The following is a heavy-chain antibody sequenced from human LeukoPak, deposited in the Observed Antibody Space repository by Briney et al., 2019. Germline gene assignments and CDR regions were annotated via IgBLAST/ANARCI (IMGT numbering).Heavy chain of an antibody. Sequence: PGGSLRLSCAASGFTFSSYAMHWVRQAPGKGLEWVAVISYDGSNKYYADSVKGRFTISRDNSKNTLYVQMNSLRAEDTAVYYCARDRSYDSSGYYYFRTDAFDIWGQGTMVTVSS. V-gene: IGHV3-30*04. CDR3: ARDRSYDSSGYYYFRTDAFDI. CDR2: ISYDGSNK. CDR1: GFTFSSYA. J-gene: IGHJ3*02. D-gene: IGHD3-22*01.